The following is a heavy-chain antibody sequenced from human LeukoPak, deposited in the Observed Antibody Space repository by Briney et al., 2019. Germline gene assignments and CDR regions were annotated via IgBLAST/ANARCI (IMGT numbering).Heavy chain of an antibody. D-gene: IGHD4-4*01. Sequence: GGSLRLSCAASGFTFSSYAMHWVRQAPGKGLEYVSAISNNGDSTYYANSVKGRFTISRDNSKNTLYLQMGSLRPEDMAVYYRARAASYSYYEFGGQGTLVTVSS. V-gene: IGHV3-64*01. CDR3: ARAASYSYYEF. J-gene: IGHJ4*02. CDR2: ISNNGDST. CDR1: GFTFSSYA.